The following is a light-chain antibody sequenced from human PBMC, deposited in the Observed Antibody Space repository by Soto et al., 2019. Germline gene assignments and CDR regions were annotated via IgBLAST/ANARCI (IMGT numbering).Light chain of an antibody. CDR1: QISRY. CDR2: DAS. CDR3: QQRSNWPPTWT. V-gene: IGKV3-11*01. J-gene: IGKJ1*01. Sequence: EIVLTQSPATLSLSPGERATLSCRASQISRYLAWYQHKPGQALRLLIYDASKRATGIPARFSGSGSGTDFTLTISSLEPEDFAVYYCQQRSNWPPTWTFGQGTRVEIK.